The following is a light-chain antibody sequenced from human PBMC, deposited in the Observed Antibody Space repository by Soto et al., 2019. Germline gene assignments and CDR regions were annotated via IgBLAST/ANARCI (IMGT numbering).Light chain of an antibody. V-gene: IGKV3-11*02. Sequence: EVVLTQSPATLSLSPGERATLFCRANESVNDYLAWSQQRPGQAHRLLIFDASNRAPGIPARFSASGSRRDFSLTISSLEPEDFAVYYCQQRFTWPPFTFGPGTKVDF. CDR1: ESVNDY. J-gene: IGKJ3*01. CDR2: DAS. CDR3: QQRFTWPPFT.